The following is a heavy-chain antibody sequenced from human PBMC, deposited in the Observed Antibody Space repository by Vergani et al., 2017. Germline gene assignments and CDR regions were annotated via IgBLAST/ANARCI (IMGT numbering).Heavy chain of an antibody. Sequence: EVQLVESGGGVVQPGRSLRLSCAASGFTFSSYDMHWVRQATGKGLEWVSAIGTAGDTYYPGSVKGRFTISRENAKNSLYLQMNSLRAGDTAVYYCARGGAVAGRFDYWGQGTLVTVSS. CDR2: IGTAGDT. CDR1: GFTFSSYD. D-gene: IGHD6-19*01. CDR3: ARGGAVAGRFDY. V-gene: IGHV3-13*04. J-gene: IGHJ4*02.